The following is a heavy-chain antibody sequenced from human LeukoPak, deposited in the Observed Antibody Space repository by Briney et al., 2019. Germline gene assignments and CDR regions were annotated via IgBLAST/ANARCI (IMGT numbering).Heavy chain of an antibody. J-gene: IGHJ4*02. CDR1: GGSITSYS. CDR3: ARQQLKTMASFDS. Sequence: PSETLSLTCTVSGGSITSYSWSWIRLPAGKGLEWIGRINPSGSTDYNTSLKSRLTMSLDTSKNHFSPNLNSVTAADTAVYYCARQQLKTMASFDSWGQGTLVTVSS. CDR2: INPSGST. V-gene: IGHV4-4*07. D-gene: IGHD4/OR15-4a*01.